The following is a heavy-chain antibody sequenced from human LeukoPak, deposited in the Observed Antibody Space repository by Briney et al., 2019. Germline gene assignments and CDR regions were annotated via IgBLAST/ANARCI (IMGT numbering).Heavy chain of an antibody. CDR2: IGTIGDT. CDR1: GFTFSSYA. Sequence: GGSLRLSCAASGFTFSSYAMSWVRQAPGKGLEWVSAIGTIGDTYYPGSVKGRFTISREDAKNSLYLQMDSLGAGDTAVYYCARESKGPGLCYLDLWGRGTLVTVSS. J-gene: IGHJ2*01. V-gene: IGHV3-13*01. CDR3: ARESKGPGLCYLDL.